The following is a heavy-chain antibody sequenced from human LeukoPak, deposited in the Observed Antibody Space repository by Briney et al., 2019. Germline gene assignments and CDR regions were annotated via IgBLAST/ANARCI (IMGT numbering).Heavy chain of an antibody. D-gene: IGHD2-2*01. CDR1: GFLVSTNY. J-gene: IGHJ4*02. CDR3: ARGLGYCTSTTCLLPFDY. V-gene: IGHV3-53*01. CDR2: IYSGGST. Sequence: PGGSLRLSCAASGFLVSTNYMTWVRQAPGKGLECVSVIYSGGSTYYADSVKGRFTVSRDNSKNTLYLQMNSLRAEDTAMYYCARGLGYCTSTTCLLPFDYWGQGTLVTVSS.